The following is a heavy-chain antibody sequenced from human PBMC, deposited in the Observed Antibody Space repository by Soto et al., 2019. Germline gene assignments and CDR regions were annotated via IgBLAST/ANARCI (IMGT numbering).Heavy chain of an antibody. J-gene: IGHJ3*02. CDR2: IYSGGST. Sequence: EVQLVETGGGLIQPGGSLRLSCAASGFTVSSNYMSWVRQAPGKGLEWVSVIYSGGSTYYADSVKGRFTISRDNSKNTLYLQMNSLRAEDTAVYYCAKGRGYSYGSGAFDIWGQGTMVTVSS. D-gene: IGHD5-18*01. V-gene: IGHV3-53*05. CDR3: AKGRGYSYGSGAFDI. CDR1: GFTVSSNY.